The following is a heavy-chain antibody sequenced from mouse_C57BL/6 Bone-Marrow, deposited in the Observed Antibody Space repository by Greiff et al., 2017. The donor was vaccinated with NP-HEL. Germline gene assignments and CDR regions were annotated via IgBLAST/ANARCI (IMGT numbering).Heavy chain of an antibody. CDR2: IRNKANGYTT. J-gene: IGHJ2*01. CDR1: GFTFTDYY. D-gene: IGHD2-2*01. Sequence: EVKLMESGGGLVQPGGSLSLSCAASGFTFTDYYMSWVRQPPGKALEWLGFIRNKANGYTTEYSESVKGRFTISRDPSQLFLYLQMHALISDDSSSYYCARYPGYYFYYWGHGPTLTVSS. CDR3: ARYPGYYFYY. V-gene: IGHV7-3*01.